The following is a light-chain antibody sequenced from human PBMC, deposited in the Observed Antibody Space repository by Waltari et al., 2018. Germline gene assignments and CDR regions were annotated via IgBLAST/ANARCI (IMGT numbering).Light chain of an antibody. CDR3: HQGTTWPRT. V-gene: IGKV3-11*01. Sequence: EIVLTQSPVTLSLSPGQRATRSCRATQSVDNFLGWYHQKAGQAPRLLIYDATKRAPGIPARFSGGGSGTDFTLTISSLEPEDVGLYYCHQGTTWPRTFGQGTKLEI. CDR1: QSVDNF. CDR2: DAT. J-gene: IGKJ2*01.